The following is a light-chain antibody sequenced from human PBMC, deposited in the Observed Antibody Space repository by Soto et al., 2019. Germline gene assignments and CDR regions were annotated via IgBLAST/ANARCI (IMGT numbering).Light chain of an antibody. J-gene: IGKJ5*01. CDR1: QGISNF. V-gene: IGKV1-27*01. CDR2: AAS. Sequence: DIQMTQSPSSLSASVGDRVTITCRASQGISNFLAWYQQKPGKVPRLLISAASTLQSGVQSRFSGSGYGTDFTITITSLQPEDVATYYCQKYSSVITFGQGTRLEIK. CDR3: QKYSSVIT.